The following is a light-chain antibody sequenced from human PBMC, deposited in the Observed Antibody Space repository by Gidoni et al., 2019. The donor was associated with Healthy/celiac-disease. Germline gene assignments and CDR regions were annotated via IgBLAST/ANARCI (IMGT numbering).Light chain of an antibody. Sequence: SYELTQPPSVSVSQGQTARITCSGDALPKQYAYWYQQKPGQAPVLVIYKDSERPSGIPERFSGPSSGTTVTLTISGVQAEDEADYYCQSADSSGTYVVFGGGTKLTVL. CDR2: KDS. CDR1: ALPKQY. CDR3: QSADSSGTYVV. V-gene: IGLV3-25*03. J-gene: IGLJ2*01.